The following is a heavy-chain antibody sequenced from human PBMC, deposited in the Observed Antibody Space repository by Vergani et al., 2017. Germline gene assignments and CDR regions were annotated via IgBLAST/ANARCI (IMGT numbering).Heavy chain of an antibody. J-gene: IGHJ4*02. D-gene: IGHD1-26*01. CDR1: GFTFSSYA. CDR3: ARDPQYSGSYPLDY. CDR2: ISGSGGST. V-gene: IGHV3-23*01. Sequence: EVQLLESGGGLVQPGGSLRLSCAASGFTFSSYAMSWVRQAPGKGLEWVSAISGSGGSTYYADSVKGRFTISRDNSKNTLYLQMNSLRAEDTAVYYCARDPQYSGSYPLDYWGQGTLVTVSS.